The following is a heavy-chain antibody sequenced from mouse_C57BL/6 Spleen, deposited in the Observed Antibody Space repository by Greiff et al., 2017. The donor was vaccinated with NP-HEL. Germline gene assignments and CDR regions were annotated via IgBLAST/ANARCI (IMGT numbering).Heavy chain of an antibody. Sequence: VQLVESGGGLVKPGGSLKLSCAASGFTFSSYAMSWVRQTPETRLEWVATISDGGSYTYYPDNVKGRFTISRDNAKNNLYLQMSQLKSEDTAMYDCARGGDSSGYCAMDYWGQGTSVTVSS. D-gene: IGHD3-2*02. V-gene: IGHV5-4*01. CDR2: ISDGGSYT. J-gene: IGHJ4*01. CDR3: ARGGDSSGYCAMDY. CDR1: GFTFSSYA.